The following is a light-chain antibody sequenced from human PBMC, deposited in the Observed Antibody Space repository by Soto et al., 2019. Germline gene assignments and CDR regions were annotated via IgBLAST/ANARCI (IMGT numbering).Light chain of an antibody. CDR2: SNN. CDR3: AVWDDSLNGYV. CDR1: SSNIGSNT. V-gene: IGLV1-44*01. Sequence: QSVLTQPPSASGTPGQRVTISCSGSSSNIGSNTVNWYQQLPGAAPKLLIQSNNQRPSGVPDRFSGSQSGTSASLAISGLQSEDEADYYCAVWDDSLNGYVFGTRTKLTVL. J-gene: IGLJ1*01.